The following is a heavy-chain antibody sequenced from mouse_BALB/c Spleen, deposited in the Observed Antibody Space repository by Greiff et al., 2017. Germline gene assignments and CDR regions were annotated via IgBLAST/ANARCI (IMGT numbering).Heavy chain of an antibody. J-gene: IGHJ2*01. V-gene: IGHV1S16*01. CDR1: GYTFTSYW. CDR2: INPSNGGT. CDR3: TIGGFDY. Sequence: QVQLQQPGAELVKPGASVKLSCKASGYTFTSYWMHWVKRRPGQGFEWIGEINPSNGGTNYNEKFKRKATLTVDKSSSTAYMQLSSLTSEDSAVYYCTIGGFDYWGQGTTLTVSS.